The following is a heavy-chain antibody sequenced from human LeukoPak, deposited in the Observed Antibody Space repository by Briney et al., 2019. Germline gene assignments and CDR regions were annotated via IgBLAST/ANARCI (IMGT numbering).Heavy chain of an antibody. CDR3: ARQFYYDSGGSHY. D-gene: IGHD3-22*01. J-gene: IGHJ4*02. CDR1: GGPISSSSYY. V-gene: IGHV4-39*01. Sequence: PSETLSLTCTVSGGPISSSSYYWGWIRQPPGKGLEWIGSIFYSGSTYYNPSLESRVTISVDTSKNQFSLKLSSVTAADTAVYYCARQFYYDSGGSHYWGQGTLVTVSS. CDR2: IFYSGST.